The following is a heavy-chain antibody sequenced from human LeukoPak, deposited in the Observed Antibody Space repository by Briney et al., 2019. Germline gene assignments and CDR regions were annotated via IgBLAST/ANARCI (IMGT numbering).Heavy chain of an antibody. CDR3: ARGSPHHDYSNYFAFVYYYYSMDV. Sequence: GGSLRLSCAASGFTFSNYWMHWVRQAPGKGLVWVSRINSDGINTSYADSVKGRVTISRDNAKNTPNLQMNSLRAENTAVYYRARGSPHHDYSNYFAFVYYYYSMDVWGKGTTVTVS. J-gene: IGHJ6*03. D-gene: IGHD4-11*01. CDR2: INSDGINT. V-gene: IGHV3-74*01. CDR1: GFTFSNYW.